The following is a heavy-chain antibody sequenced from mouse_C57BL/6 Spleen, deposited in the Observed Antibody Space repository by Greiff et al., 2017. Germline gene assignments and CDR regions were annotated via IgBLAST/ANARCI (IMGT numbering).Heavy chain of an antibody. Sequence: VQLQQPGAELVRPGSSVKLSCKASGYTFTSYWMHWVKQRPIQGLEWIGNIDPSDSETHYNQKFKDKATLTVDKSSSTAYMQLSSLTSEDSAVYYCARYSKGYYAMDYWGQGTSVTVSS. CDR1: GYTFTSYW. V-gene: IGHV1-52*01. CDR2: IDPSDSET. D-gene: IGHD2-5*01. J-gene: IGHJ4*01. CDR3: ARYSKGYYAMDY.